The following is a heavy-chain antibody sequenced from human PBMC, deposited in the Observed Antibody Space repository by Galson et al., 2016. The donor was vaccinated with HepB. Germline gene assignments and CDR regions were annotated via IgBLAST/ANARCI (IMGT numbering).Heavy chain of an antibody. CDR3: ARRSLYSGTKRVYYTGMDV. CDR2: INGQNGDR. D-gene: IGHD5-12*01. CDR1: GFSFTSYG. J-gene: IGHJ6*02. V-gene: IGHV1-18*01. Sequence: SVKVSCKASGFSFTSYGISWVRQAPGQGLEWMGWINGQNGDRIYEQRFQGRLTMTTDISTSTVQMELRSLRSDDTAVYYCARRSLYSGTKRVYYTGMDVWGQGTTVTVSS.